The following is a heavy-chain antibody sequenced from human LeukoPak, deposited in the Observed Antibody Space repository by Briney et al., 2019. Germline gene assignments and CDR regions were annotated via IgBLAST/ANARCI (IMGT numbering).Heavy chain of an antibody. CDR3: IPPAAGLRRTISTEYFQH. J-gene: IGHJ1*01. CDR2: ISGSGETI. D-gene: IGHD6-13*01. CDR1: GLTFSSYE. V-gene: IGHV3-48*03. Sequence: GGSLRLSCAAAGLTFSSYEMSWVRQAPGKGLEWVSYISGSGETIYYADSVKGRFTISRDNANKSLYLHMSSLRVEDTAIYYCIPPAAGLRRTISTEYFQHWGQGALVTVSS.